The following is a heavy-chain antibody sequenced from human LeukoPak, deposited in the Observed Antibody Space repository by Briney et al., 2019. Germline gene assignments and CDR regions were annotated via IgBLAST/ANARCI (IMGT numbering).Heavy chain of an antibody. D-gene: IGHD2-15*01. V-gene: IGHV4-4*09. CDR3: ARESTNSGGFDI. CDR1: GGSISSYY. Sequence: SETLSLTCTVSGGSISSYYWSWIRQPPGKGLEWIGNIYSSGSTHYNPSLKSRVTISLDTSKIQFSLKLSSVTAADTAVYHCARESTNSGGFDIWSQGTMVTVSS. CDR2: IYSSGST. J-gene: IGHJ3*02.